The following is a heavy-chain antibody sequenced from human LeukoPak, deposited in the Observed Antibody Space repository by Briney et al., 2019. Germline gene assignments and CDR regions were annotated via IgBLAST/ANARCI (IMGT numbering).Heavy chain of an antibody. Sequence: SETLSLTCTVSGGSISSSSYYWGWIRQPPGKGLEWIGSMYYSGSTYYNPSLKSRVTISVDTSKNQFSLKLSSVTAADTAVYYCARDVGHYGSGSYWFDPWGQGTLVTVSS. CDR2: MYYSGST. J-gene: IGHJ5*02. D-gene: IGHD3-10*01. V-gene: IGHV4-39*07. CDR1: GGSISSSSYY. CDR3: ARDVGHYGSGSYWFDP.